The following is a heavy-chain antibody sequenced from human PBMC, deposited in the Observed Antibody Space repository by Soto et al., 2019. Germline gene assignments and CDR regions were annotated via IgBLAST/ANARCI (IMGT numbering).Heavy chain of an antibody. Sequence: GASVKVSCKASGGTFSSYAISWVRQAPGQGLEWMGGIIPIFGTANYAQKFQGRVTITADESTSTAYMELSSLRSEDTAVYYCARTVVVTASAFLYYGMDVWGQGTTVTVSS. CDR3: ARTVVVTASAFLYYGMDV. J-gene: IGHJ6*02. V-gene: IGHV1-69*13. CDR1: GGTFSSYA. D-gene: IGHD2-21*02. CDR2: IIPIFGTA.